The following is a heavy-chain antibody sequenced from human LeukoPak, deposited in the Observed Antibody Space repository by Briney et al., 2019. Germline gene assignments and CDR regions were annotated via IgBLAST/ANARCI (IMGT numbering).Heavy chain of an antibody. V-gene: IGHV4-59*08. J-gene: IGHJ4*02. Sequence: PSETLSLICTVSGGSISSYYWSWIRQPPGKGLEWVGFIYYSGSTNYNPSLKSRVTISIDTSKNQFSLNLNSVTAADTAVYYCARSASGWTVDYWGQGTLVTVSS. CDR1: GGSISSYY. D-gene: IGHD6-19*01. CDR3: ARSASGWTVDY. CDR2: IYYSGST.